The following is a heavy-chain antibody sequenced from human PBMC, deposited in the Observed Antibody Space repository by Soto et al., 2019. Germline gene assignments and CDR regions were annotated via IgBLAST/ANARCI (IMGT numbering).Heavy chain of an antibody. CDR1: GFTFSSYA. D-gene: IGHD2-2*01. V-gene: IGHV3-23*01. J-gene: IGHJ4*02. CDR2: ISGSGGST. Sequence: GGSLRLSCAASGFTFSSYAMSWVRQAPGKGLEWVSAISGSGGSTYYADSVKGRFTISRDNSKNTLYLQMNSLRAEDTAVYYCAEDTQYQLLYFDYWGQGTLVTVSS. CDR3: AEDTQYQLLYFDY.